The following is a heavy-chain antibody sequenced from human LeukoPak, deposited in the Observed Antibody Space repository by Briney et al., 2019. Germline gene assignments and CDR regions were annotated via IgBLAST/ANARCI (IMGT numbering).Heavy chain of an antibody. V-gene: IGHV3-53*01. CDR2: VYSGGIT. D-gene: IGHD2-15*01. J-gene: IGHJ3*02. CDR1: GLTVSTNY. Sequence: GGSLRLSCAVSGLTVSTNYMNWVRQAPGKGLEWVSVVYSGGITSYADSVKGRFTISRDNAKNTLYLQMNSLRAEDTAVYYCAREDRNDAFDIWGQGTMVTVSS. CDR3: AREDRNDAFDI.